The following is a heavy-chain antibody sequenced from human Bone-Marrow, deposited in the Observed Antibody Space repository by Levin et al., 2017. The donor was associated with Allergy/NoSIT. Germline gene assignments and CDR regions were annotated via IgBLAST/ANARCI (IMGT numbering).Heavy chain of an antibody. CDR2: ISSSSSYI. CDR3: ARVWKTRYCGGDCP. D-gene: IGHD2-21*02. CDR1: GFTFSSYS. Sequence: GGSLRLSCAASGFTFSSYSMNWVRQAPGKGLEWVSSISSSSSYIYYADSVKGRFTISRDNAKNSLYLQMNSLRAEDTAVYYCARVWKTRYCGGDCPWGQGTLVTVSS. J-gene: IGHJ5*02. V-gene: IGHV3-21*01.